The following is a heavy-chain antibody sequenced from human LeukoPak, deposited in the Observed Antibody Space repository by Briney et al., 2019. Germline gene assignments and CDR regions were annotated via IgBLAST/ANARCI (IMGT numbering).Heavy chain of an antibody. CDR1: GYTFTAYY. D-gene: IGHD2-2*01. CDR3: ARGVVMVPAALLADAFDI. Sequence: ASVKVSCKASGYTFTAYYMHWVRQAPGQGLEWMGWINPNSGGTNYAQKFQGRVTMTRDTSISTAYMELSRLRSDDTAVYYCARGVVMVPAALLADAFDIWGQGTMVTVSS. J-gene: IGHJ3*02. CDR2: INPNSGGT. V-gene: IGHV1-2*02.